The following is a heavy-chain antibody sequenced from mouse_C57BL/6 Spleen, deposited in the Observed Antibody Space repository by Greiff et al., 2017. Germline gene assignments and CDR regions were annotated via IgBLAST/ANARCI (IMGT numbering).Heavy chain of an antibody. CDR3: ARDPITRGLDY. D-gene: IGHD1-1*01. CDR2: ISYDGSN. CDR1: GYSITSGYY. V-gene: IGHV3-6*01. Sequence: EVKLMESGPGLVKPSQSLSLTCSVTGYSITSGYYWNWIRQFPGNKLEWMGYISYDGSNNYNPSLKNRISITRDTSKNQFFLKLNSVTTEDTATYYCARDPITRGLDYWGQGTPLTVSS. J-gene: IGHJ2*01.